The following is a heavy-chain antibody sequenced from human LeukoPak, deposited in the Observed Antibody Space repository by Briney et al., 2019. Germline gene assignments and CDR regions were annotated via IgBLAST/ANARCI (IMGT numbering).Heavy chain of an antibody. D-gene: IGHD3-10*01. V-gene: IGHV1-8*01. CDR3: ARVVKRGTYYYGSGSYFRFDP. J-gene: IGHJ5*01. CDR2: MNPNSGNT. CDR1: GYTFTSYD. Sequence: GASVKVSCKASGYTFTSYDINWVRRATGQGLEWMGWMNPNSGNTGYAQKFQGRVTMTRNTSISTAYMELSSLRSEDTAVYYCARVVKRGTYYYGSGSYFRFDPWGQGTLVTVSS.